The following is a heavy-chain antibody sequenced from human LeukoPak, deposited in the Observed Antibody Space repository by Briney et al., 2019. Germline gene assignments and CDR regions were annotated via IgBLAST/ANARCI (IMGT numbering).Heavy chain of an antibody. CDR3: AKQGLAVAGYYFDY. D-gene: IGHD6-19*01. CDR1: GFTFSSYG. V-gene: IGHV3-30*18. Sequence: PGRSLRLSCAASGFTFSSYGMHWVRQAPGKGLEWVAVISYDGSNKYYADSVKGRFTISRDNSKNTLYLQMNSLRAEDTAVYYCAKQGLAVAGYYFDYWGQGTLDTVSS. CDR2: ISYDGSNK. J-gene: IGHJ4*02.